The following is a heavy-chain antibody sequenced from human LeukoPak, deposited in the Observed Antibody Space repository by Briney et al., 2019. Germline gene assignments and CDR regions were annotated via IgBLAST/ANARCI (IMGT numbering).Heavy chain of an antibody. CDR2: VYYSGST. CDR1: GGSISSDY. V-gene: IGHV4-59*01. CDR3: ARWGPSSRYLDY. D-gene: IGHD6-19*01. Sequence: SETLSLTRTVSGGSISSDYWSWIRQSPGKGLEWIGYVYYSGSTFYNPSLKSRVTILVDTSKNQFSLNLSSVTAADTAVYYCARWGPSSRYLDYWGQGTLVTVSS. J-gene: IGHJ4*02.